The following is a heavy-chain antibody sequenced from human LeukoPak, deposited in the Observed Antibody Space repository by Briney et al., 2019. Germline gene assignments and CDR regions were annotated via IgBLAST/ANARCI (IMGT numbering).Heavy chain of an antibody. CDR2: INPNSGGT. V-gene: IGHV1-2*02. CDR3: ARDIVVVTATHHYYYYGMDV. Sequence: ASVKVSCKASGYTFTGYYMHWVRQDPGQGLEWMGWINPNSGGTNYAQKFQGRVTMTRDTSISTAYMELSRLRSDDTAVYYCARDIVVVTATHHYYYYGMDVWGQGTTVTVSS. CDR1: GYTFTGYY. D-gene: IGHD2-21*02. J-gene: IGHJ6*02.